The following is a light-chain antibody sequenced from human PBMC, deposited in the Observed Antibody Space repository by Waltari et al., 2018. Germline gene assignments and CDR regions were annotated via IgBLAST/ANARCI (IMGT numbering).Light chain of an antibody. V-gene: IGKV1-39*01. CDR2: AAS. Sequence: DIQMTQSPSSLSASVGDRVTIPCRASQSISSYLNWYQQKPGKAPKLLIYAASSLQSGVPSRFSGSGSGTDFTLTISSLQPEDFATYYCQQSYSTPPITFGGGTKVEIK. CDR3: QQSYSTPPIT. CDR1: QSISSY. J-gene: IGKJ4*01.